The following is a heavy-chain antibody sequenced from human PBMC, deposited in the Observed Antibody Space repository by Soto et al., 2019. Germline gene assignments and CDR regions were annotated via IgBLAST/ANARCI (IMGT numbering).Heavy chain of an antibody. CDR3: AHRRDYGRMDV. CDR2: IYGDDNK. D-gene: IGHD3-16*01. Sequence: QITLKESGPTLVKPTQTLTLTCTFSGFSLSTSAVGVGWIRQPPGKALEWLALIYGDDNKLYSPSLKARLTNTKHTSKTQVVTTLTNMDPVDTAPPYCAHRRDYGRMDVWGHGTTVTVSS. J-gene: IGHJ6*02. V-gene: IGHV2-5*02. CDR1: GFSLSTSAVG.